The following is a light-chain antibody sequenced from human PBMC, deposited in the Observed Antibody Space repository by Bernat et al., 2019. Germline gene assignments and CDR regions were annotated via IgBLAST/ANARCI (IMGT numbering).Light chain of an antibody. V-gene: IGKV1-12*01. CDR3: QQANSFPLT. J-gene: IGKJ4*01. Sequence: DIQMAQSPSSISASVGDTVTITRRASQPINTWLAWYQQRPGTAPKLLFYAAAAYQDGVPSRFTASGSGTEFTLTIGNLQPADAASYFCQQANSFPLTFGGGTRVEV. CDR2: AAA. CDR1: QPINTW.